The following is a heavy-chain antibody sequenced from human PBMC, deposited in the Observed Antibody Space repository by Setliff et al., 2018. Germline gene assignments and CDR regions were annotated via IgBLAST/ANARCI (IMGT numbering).Heavy chain of an antibody. D-gene: IGHD2-2*01. CDR3: ARDRKEIVVKPPAASLDY. Sequence: ASVKVSCKASGYAFGSSGISWVRQAPGQGLEWMGWISAYNGYIVYARKFQGRVTMTTDTSTTTAYMEVRSLRSDDTAVYYCARDRKEIVVKPPAASLDYWGQGTQGTVSS. J-gene: IGHJ4*02. CDR1: GYAFGSSG. V-gene: IGHV1-18*01. CDR2: ISAYNGYI.